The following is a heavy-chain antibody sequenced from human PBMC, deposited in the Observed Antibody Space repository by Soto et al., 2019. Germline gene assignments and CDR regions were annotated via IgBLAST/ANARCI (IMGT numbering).Heavy chain of an antibody. Sequence: QVQLQESGPGLVKPSGTLSLTCAVSGGSISSPNWWSWVRHPPGKGLEWIGEMYQSGSTNYSPSLKSRVSKAVDKANNQFALNLGSVTAANAAVYYCARAIEAPGAHWFDPWGHGILVTVSS. V-gene: IGHV4-4*02. CDR2: MYQSGST. D-gene: IGHD6-13*01. CDR3: ARAIEAPGAHWFDP. J-gene: IGHJ5*02. CDR1: GGSISSPNW.